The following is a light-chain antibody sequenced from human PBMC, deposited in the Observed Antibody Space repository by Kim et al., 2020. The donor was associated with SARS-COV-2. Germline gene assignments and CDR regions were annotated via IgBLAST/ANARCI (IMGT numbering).Light chain of an antibody. CDR2: FDS. J-gene: IGLJ3*02. V-gene: IGLV3-21*01. Sequence: SYELTQPPSLSVAPGKTATITCGGNNIGTKSVHWYQQKPGQAPILVIFFDSDRPSVIPERFSGSNSGNTAALTISRVEAGDEADYFCKVWDRASDQWVFG. CDR3: KVWDRASDQWV. CDR1: NIGTKS.